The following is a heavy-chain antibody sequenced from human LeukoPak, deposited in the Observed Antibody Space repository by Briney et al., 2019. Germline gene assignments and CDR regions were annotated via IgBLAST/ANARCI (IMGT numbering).Heavy chain of an antibody. V-gene: IGHV5-51*01. D-gene: IGHD2-15*01. J-gene: IGHJ6*02. CDR2: IKPAYSDT. Sequence: GEPLKSPFNGPGYTVTNYWIGWVRHSTGKGLEWSGIIKPAYSDTRYSPPFQGQVTISPNKSISTAYLKWSRLQDSDTAMYYCARQDWYCSGGSCYWYYGMDVWGQGTTVTVSS. CDR3: ARQDWYCSGGSCYWYYGMDV. CDR1: GYTVTNYW.